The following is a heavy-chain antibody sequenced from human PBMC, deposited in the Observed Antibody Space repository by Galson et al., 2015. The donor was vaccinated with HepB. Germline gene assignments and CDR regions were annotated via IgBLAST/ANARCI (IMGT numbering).Heavy chain of an antibody. CDR2: ISTYGGNT. CDR3: ARDRDYRFDY. Sequence: SVKVSCKASGYTFTSNGISWVRQTPGQGLEWLGWISTYGGNTNYAQKFQGRITLTRDTSTSIAYVGLRSLRSDDTAVYYCARDRDYRFDYWGQGTLVTVSS. V-gene: IGHV1-18*04. CDR1: GYTFTSNG. J-gene: IGHJ4*02. D-gene: IGHD4/OR15-4a*01.